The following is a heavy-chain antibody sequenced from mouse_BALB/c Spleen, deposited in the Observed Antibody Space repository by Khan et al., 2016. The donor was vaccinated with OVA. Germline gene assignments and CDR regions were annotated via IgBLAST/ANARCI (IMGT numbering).Heavy chain of an antibody. CDR3: ARPSYYGNPWFTY. CDR1: GFAFSSYD. V-gene: IGHV5-9*02. J-gene: IGHJ3*01. D-gene: IGHD2-10*01. CDR2: ISGTGIYT. Sequence: EVELVESGGGLVKPGGSLKLSCAPSGFAFSSYDTSRVRQTPDQRLEWVATISGTGIYTYYPDSVKGRFTISRDNARNTLYLQMSSLRSEDTALYYCARPSYYGNPWFTYWGQGTLVTVSA.